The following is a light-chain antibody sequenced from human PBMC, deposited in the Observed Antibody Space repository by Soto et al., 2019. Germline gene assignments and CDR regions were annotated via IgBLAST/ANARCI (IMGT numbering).Light chain of an antibody. Sequence: EIVLTQSPGTLSLSPGERATLSCRAIQSFSSTYLAWYQQKPGQAPRLLIYGASTRATGIPARFSGSGSGTEFTLTISSLQSEDFAVYYCQQYNNWPPLTFGGGTKVDIK. CDR3: QQYNNWPPLT. V-gene: IGKV3-15*01. CDR2: GAS. J-gene: IGKJ4*01. CDR1: QSFSSTY.